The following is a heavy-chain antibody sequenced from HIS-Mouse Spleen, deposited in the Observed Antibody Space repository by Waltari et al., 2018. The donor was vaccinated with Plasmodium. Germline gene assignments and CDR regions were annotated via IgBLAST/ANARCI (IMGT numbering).Heavy chain of an antibody. Sequence: QLQLQESAPGLVKPSETLSLTCTVSGGSISSSSYDWGWIRQTPGKGLEWIGRICYSGSSYYNPALKSRVTISVDTSKNQCSLKLSSVTAADTAVYYCARDRITGTSYFDYWGQGTLVTVSS. CDR3: ARDRITGTSYFDY. D-gene: IGHD1-7*01. V-gene: IGHV4-39*07. CDR1: GGSISSSSYD. CDR2: ICYSGSS. J-gene: IGHJ4*02.